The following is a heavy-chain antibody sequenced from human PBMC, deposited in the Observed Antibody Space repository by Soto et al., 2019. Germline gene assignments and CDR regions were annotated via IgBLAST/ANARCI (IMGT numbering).Heavy chain of an antibody. Sequence: SETLSLTCSVSGGSVGSNIYYWTWIRQHPGKGPEWIGHIYYSGSTYYNPSLKSRVTISLDMSKNQFSLKLTSVSAANTAVHYCERGYSYDSGGYLFDYWGQGTLVTVSS. CDR2: IYYSGST. CDR3: ERGYSYDSGGYLFDY. D-gene: IGHD3-22*01. J-gene: IGHJ4*02. CDR1: GGSVGSNIYY. V-gene: IGHV4-31*03.